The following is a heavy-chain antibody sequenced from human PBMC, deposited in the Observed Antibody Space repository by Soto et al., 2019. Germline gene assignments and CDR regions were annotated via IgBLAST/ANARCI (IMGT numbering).Heavy chain of an antibody. D-gene: IGHD6-13*01. CDR1: GYDFTAYD. J-gene: IGHJ6*02. CDR2: MNPINGAT. CDR3: GRGPSPRAPAGGTPFYYAMDV. Sequence: ASVKVSCKASGYDFTAYDINWVRQASGQGLEWMGWMNPINGATGSARRFQGRVSMARNTATGTAYLELTSLRSDDTAVYYCGRGPSPRAPAGGTPFYYAMDVWGQGTTVTVSS. V-gene: IGHV1-8*02.